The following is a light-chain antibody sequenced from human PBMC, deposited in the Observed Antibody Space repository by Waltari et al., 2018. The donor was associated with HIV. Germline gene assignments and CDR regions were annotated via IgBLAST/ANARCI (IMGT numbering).Light chain of an antibody. V-gene: IGLV3-21*02. Sequence: VLTQSPSVSVAPGQPAKISCWGHNIEHKGVPWYQQKPGQAPVLVIYDYPDRPAGIPERFSGSSSGNTATLTVSMVEAGDEADYYCQLWDTSSDHPAFFGGGTKLTV. CDR1: NIEHKG. CDR2: DYP. J-gene: IGLJ2*01. CDR3: QLWDTSSDHPAF.